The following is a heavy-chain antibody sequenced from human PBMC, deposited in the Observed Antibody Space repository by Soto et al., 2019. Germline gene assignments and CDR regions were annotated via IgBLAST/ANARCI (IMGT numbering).Heavy chain of an antibody. CDR2: ISGYNGNT. Sequence: QVQLVQSGTEVKKPGASVKVSCKASGYTFTTYGINWVRQAPGQGLEWMGWISGYNGNTNYPQKFQGRVTMTTDTSRSTADMELRSLRFEDTAVYYCARGAHGSGYAVYWGQGTLVTVSS. CDR3: ARGAHGSGYAVY. CDR1: GYTFTTYG. D-gene: IGHD3-3*01. V-gene: IGHV1-18*01. J-gene: IGHJ4*02.